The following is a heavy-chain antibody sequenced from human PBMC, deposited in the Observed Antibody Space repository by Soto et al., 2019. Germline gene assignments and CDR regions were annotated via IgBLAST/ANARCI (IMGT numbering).Heavy chain of an antibody. D-gene: IGHD5-18*01. CDR1: GPSISRYY. J-gene: IGHJ6*02. Sequence: PSETLSLTCTVSGPSISRYYWSWIRQSPGKGLEWIGYLYNTGSTIYNPSLKSRVTISVDTSKNQFSLKMNSVTAVDTAVYYCARSDTEPPYYGMDVWGQGTTVTVAS. CDR3: ARSDTEPPYYGMDV. V-gene: IGHV4-59*01. CDR2: LYNTGST.